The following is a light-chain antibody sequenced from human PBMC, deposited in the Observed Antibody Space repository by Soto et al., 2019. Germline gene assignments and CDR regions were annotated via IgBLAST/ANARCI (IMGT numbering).Light chain of an antibody. V-gene: IGKV3-20*01. Sequence: EIVLTQSPGTLSLSPGERATLSCRASQSVSSSYLAWYQQKPGQAHRLLIYGASSRATGIPDRFSGSGSGTDFTLTISRLEPEDFAVYYCQQYGSSSFTFGPGNKVDIK. J-gene: IGKJ3*01. CDR1: QSVSSSY. CDR2: GAS. CDR3: QQYGSSSFT.